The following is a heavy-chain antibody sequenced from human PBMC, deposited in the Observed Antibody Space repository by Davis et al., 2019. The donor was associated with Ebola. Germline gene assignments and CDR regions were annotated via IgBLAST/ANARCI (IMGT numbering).Heavy chain of an antibody. CDR2: IYYSGST. J-gene: IGHJ4*02. Sequence: SETLSLTCTVSGGSISSSSYYWGWIRQPPGKGLEWIGSIYYSGSTYYNPSLKSRVTISVDTSKNQFSLKLSSVTAADTAVYYCARGRYSGYDFGYWGQGTLVTVSS. CDR1: GGSISSSSYY. V-gene: IGHV4-39*07. D-gene: IGHD5-12*01. CDR3: ARGRYSGYDFGY.